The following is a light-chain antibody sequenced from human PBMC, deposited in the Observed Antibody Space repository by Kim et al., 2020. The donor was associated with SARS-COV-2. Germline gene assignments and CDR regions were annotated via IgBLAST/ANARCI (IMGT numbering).Light chain of an antibody. CDR2: AAF. CDR3: QQSYGSLFT. V-gene: IGKV1-39*01. Sequence: DIQMTQSPSSLSASVGDSVTITCRASQSISTYLNWYQQKPGQAPKVLIYAAFRLQSGVPSRFSGSGSGTDFTLTISGLQPEDVATYYCQQSYGSLFTFGPGTKMD. J-gene: IGKJ3*01. CDR1: QSISTY.